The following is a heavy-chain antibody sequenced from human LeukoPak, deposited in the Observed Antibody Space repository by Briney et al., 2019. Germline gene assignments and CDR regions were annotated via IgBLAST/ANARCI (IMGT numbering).Heavy chain of an antibody. CDR3: ARDDRSGVVVAALDY. CDR2: VSGSGGAT. Sequence: PGGSLRLSCAASGFTFSNYAMSWVRQAPGKGLEWVSGVSGSGGATYYADSVKGRFTISRDNSKNTLYLQMNSLRAEDTALYFCARDDRSGVVVAALDYWSQGTLVTVSS. D-gene: IGHD3-22*01. V-gene: IGHV3-23*01. J-gene: IGHJ4*02. CDR1: GFTFSNYA.